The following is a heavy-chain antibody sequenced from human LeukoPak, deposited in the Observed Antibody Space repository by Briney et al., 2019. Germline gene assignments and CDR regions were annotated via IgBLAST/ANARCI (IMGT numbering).Heavy chain of an antibody. Sequence: SETLSLTCTVSGPSISRHYWSWIRQPAGKGLEWIGHIYTSERTNYNPSLKSRVTISVDTSRNQFSLKLSSVTAADTAVYYCARVGVGTTFGRLPVDFWGQGTLVTVSS. CDR1: GPSISRHY. V-gene: IGHV4-4*07. CDR2: IYTSERT. D-gene: IGHD1-26*01. CDR3: ARVGVGTTFGRLPVDF. J-gene: IGHJ4*02.